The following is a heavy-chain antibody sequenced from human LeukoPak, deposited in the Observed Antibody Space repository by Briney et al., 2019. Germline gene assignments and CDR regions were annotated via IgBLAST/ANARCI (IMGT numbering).Heavy chain of an antibody. V-gene: IGHV1-18*01. J-gene: IGHJ6*03. CDR3: ARYDGDRPLNKYYMDV. Sequence: ASVKVSCKASGYAFSSYGISWVRQAPGQGLEWMGWISAYNDNTNYAPKFQGRVIMTTDTSTSTAYMELRSLRPDDTAVYYCARYDGDRPLNKYYMDVWGKGTTVTISS. D-gene: IGHD4-17*01. CDR2: ISAYNDNT. CDR1: GYAFSSYG.